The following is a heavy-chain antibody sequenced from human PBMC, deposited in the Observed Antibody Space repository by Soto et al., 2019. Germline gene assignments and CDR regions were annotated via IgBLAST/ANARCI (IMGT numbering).Heavy chain of an antibody. CDR3: ARDQAAGAYFDY. CDR2: ISYDGSNK. V-gene: IGHV3-30-3*01. CDR1: GFTFSSYA. J-gene: IGHJ4*02. Sequence: QVQLVESGGGVVQPGRSLRLSCAASGFTFSSYAMHWVRQAPGKGLEWVAVISYDGSNKYYADSVKGRFTISRDNSKNTLYLQMKSLRAEDTAVYYCARDQAAGAYFDYWGQGTLVTVSS. D-gene: IGHD6-13*01.